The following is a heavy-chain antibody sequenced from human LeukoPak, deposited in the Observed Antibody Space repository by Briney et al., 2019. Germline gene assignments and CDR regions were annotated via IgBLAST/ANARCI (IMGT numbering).Heavy chain of an antibody. CDR1: GYTFTSYG. CDR3: AIHLGDYYDILTGYSPWSYGMDV. V-gene: IGHV1-18*01. Sequence: GASVKVSCKASGYTFTSYGISWVRQAPGQGLEWMGWISAYNGNTAYAQKLQGRLTMTTDTSTSTAYTELRSLRSDDTAVYYCAIHLGDYYDILTGYSPWSYGMDVWGQGTTVTVSS. D-gene: IGHD3-9*01. CDR2: ISAYNGNT. J-gene: IGHJ6*02.